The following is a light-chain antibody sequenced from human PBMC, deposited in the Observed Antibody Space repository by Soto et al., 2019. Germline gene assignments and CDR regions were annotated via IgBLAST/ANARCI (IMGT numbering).Light chain of an antibody. V-gene: IGKV1-5*01. J-gene: IGKJ5*01. CDR3: QQYNNWPPIT. Sequence: DIQMTQSPATLSASVGDRVTITCRASQSISRWLTWYQQKPGKAPQLLIYEASSLESGVPSRFSGSGSGTEFTLTISSLQSEDFAVYYCQQYNNWPPITFGQGTRLET. CDR1: QSISRW. CDR2: EAS.